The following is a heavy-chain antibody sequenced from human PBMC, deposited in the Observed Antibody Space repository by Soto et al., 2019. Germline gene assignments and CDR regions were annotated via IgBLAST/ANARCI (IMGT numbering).Heavy chain of an antibody. D-gene: IGHD1-7*01. Sequence: TLSLTCTFSGGSTSSGGYYWSWIRQHPGKGLEWIGYIYYSGSTYYNPSLKRRVTISVDTSKNQFSLKLSSVTAADTAVYYCAREGDDNWNYDEYWGQGTLVLVSS. J-gene: IGHJ4*02. CDR3: AREGDDNWNYDEY. V-gene: IGHV4-31*03. CDR1: GGSTSSGGYY. CDR2: IYYSGST.